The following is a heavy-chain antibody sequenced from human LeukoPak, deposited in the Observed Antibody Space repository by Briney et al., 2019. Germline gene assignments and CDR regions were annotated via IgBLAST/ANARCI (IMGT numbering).Heavy chain of an antibody. J-gene: IGHJ4*02. CDR3: ARDFRGYDSSGYYYYFDY. D-gene: IGHD3-22*01. Sequence: PGGSLRLSCTASGFTFSSYSMNWVRQAPGKGLEWVSSISSSSSYIYYADSVKGRFTISRDNAKNSLYLQMNSLRAEDTAVYYCARDFRGYDSSGYYYYFDYWGQGTLVTVSS. CDR1: GFTFSSYS. CDR2: ISSSSSYI. V-gene: IGHV3-21*01.